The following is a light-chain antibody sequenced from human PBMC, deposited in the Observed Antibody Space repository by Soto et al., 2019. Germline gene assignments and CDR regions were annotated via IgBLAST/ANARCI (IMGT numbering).Light chain of an antibody. V-gene: IGLV2-14*01. CDR2: EVS. CDR3: SSYAGSDNFCV. CDR1: SNDIGAYKY. J-gene: IGLJ1*01. Sequence: QSALTQPASVSGSPGQSITISCTGSSNDIGAYKYVSWYQQYPGKAPKLIIFEVSNRPSGVSNRFSGSKSGNTASLTIAGLQAEDEADYHCSSYAGSDNFCVFGTGTKV.